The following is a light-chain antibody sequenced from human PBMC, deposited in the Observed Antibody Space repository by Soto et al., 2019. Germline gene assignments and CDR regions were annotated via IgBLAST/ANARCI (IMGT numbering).Light chain of an antibody. J-gene: IGLJ1*01. CDR2: DVS. CDR3: SSYAGSNNLGV. CDR1: SSDVGGYNY. Sequence: QSALTQPPSASGSPGQSVTISCTGTSSDVGGYNYVSWYQQHPDKAPKLMIYDVSKRPSGVPDRFSGSKSGNTASLTVSGLQDEDEDDYYCSSYAGSNNLGVFGTGTKLTVL. V-gene: IGLV2-8*01.